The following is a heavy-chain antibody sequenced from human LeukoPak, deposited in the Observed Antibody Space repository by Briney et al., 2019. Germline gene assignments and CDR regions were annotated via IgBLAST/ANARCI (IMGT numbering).Heavy chain of an antibody. V-gene: IGHV4-4*07. Sequence: PSETLSLTCTVSGGSISSYYWSWIRQPAGKGLEWIGRIYTSGSTNYNLSLKSRVTMSVDTSKNQFSLKLSSVTAADTAVYYCARDGVAKFGYYGMDVWGQGTTVTVSS. D-gene: IGHD3-3*01. CDR2: IYTSGST. CDR1: GGSISSYY. CDR3: ARDGVAKFGYYGMDV. J-gene: IGHJ6*02.